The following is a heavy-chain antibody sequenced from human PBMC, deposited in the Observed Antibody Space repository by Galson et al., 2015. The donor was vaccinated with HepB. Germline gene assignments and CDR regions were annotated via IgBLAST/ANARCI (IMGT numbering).Heavy chain of an antibody. CDR1: GGSLSDFY. V-gene: IGHV4-34*01. CDR2: IKHTGTT. Sequence: LTCAVYGGSLSDFYWTWIRQPPGKGLEWIGEIKHTGTTNYQPSLKSRVTISVDTSKNEFSLRLSSLTAADTAVYYCARVGVSKFGGALVVPYYFDYWGQGTLVTVSS. J-gene: IGHJ4*02. D-gene: IGHD3-16*02. CDR3: ARVGVSKFGGALVVPYYFDY.